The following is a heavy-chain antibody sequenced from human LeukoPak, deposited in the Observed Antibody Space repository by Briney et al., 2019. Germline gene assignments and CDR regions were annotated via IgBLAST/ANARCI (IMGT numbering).Heavy chain of an antibody. V-gene: IGHV1-18*01. CDR2: ISAYNGNT. D-gene: IGHD5-24*01. Sequence: ASVKVSCKASGYTFTSYGISWVRQAPGQGLEWMGWISAYNGNTNYAQKLQGRVTMTTDTSTSTAYMGPRSLRSDDTAVYYCARNPVEMATTRGDWFDPWGQGTLVTVSS. CDR3: ARNPVEMATTRGDWFDP. CDR1: GYTFTSYG. J-gene: IGHJ5*02.